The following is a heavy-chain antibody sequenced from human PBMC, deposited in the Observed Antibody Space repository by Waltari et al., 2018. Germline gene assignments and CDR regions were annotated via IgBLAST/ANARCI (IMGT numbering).Heavy chain of an antibody. D-gene: IGHD2-8*01. J-gene: IGHJ4*02. CDR2: ISESGSTI. CDR3: ARDRNGDEDFDY. V-gene: IGHV3-48*03. Sequence: EVQLVESGGDLVQPGGSLRLSCAASGFTFSDYEMNWVRQAPGKGLELVSFISESGSTIFYADSVRGRFTISRDNAKNSLYLQMNSLRAEDTAFYYCARDRNGDEDFDYWGQGTLVTVSS. CDR1: GFTFSDYE.